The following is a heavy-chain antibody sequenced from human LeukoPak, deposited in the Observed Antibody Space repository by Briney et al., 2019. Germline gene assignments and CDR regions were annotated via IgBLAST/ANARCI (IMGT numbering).Heavy chain of an antibody. J-gene: IGHJ6*02. Sequence: GGSLRLSCAASGFTFSSYGMHWVRQAPGKGLEWVAVIWYDGSNKYYADSVKGRFTISRDNSKNTLYLQMNSLRAEDTAVYYCARDQYYYDSSGYGAGGMDVWGQGTTVTVSS. CDR1: GFTFSSYG. CDR2: IWYDGSNK. V-gene: IGHV3-33*01. CDR3: ARDQYYYDSSGYGAGGMDV. D-gene: IGHD3-22*01.